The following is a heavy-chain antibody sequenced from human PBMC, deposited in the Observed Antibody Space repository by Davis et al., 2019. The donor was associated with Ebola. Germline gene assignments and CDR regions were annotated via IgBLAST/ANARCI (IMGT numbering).Heavy chain of an antibody. Sequence: GESLKISCTASGFDFRSYGMHWVRQAPGKGLEWLAVISYDGSTKDYADSVKGRFTISRDDSKNTMYVQMNSLRANDTAVYYCARVAATGRISITGEYFQHWGQGTLVSVSS. CDR1: GFDFRSYG. CDR2: ISYDGSTK. J-gene: IGHJ1*01. D-gene: IGHD6-13*01. CDR3: ARVAATGRISITGEYFQH. V-gene: IGHV3-30*03.